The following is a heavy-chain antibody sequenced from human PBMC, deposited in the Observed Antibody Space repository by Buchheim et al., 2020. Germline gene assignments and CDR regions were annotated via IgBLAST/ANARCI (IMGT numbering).Heavy chain of an antibody. D-gene: IGHD1-7*01. Sequence: EVQLLESGGGLVQPGGSLRLSCAASGFTFSSYAMSWVRQAPGKGLEWVSVISGSGGSTYYADSVKCRFTIFIDNSNNPLYLQMNSLRAEDTAVYYCAKDPSGVTGTMSWGQGTL. J-gene: IGHJ5*02. V-gene: IGHV3-23*01. CDR1: GFTFSSYA. CDR3: AKDPSGVTGTMS. CDR2: ISGSGGST.